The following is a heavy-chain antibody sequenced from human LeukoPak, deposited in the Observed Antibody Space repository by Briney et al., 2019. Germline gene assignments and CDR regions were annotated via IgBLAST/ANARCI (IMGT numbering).Heavy chain of an antibody. Sequence: PGGSLRLSCAASGFTFSNYWMTWVRQAPGKGLEWVANIKQDGSEKYYVDSVKGRFTISRDNAKNSLYLQMNYLRAEDTAVYYCARDKGDYDTSGSLFVFGGQGTLVTVSS. V-gene: IGHV3-7*03. CDR1: GFTFSNYW. CDR2: IKQDGSEK. CDR3: ARDKGDYDTSGSLFVF. D-gene: IGHD3-22*01. J-gene: IGHJ4*02.